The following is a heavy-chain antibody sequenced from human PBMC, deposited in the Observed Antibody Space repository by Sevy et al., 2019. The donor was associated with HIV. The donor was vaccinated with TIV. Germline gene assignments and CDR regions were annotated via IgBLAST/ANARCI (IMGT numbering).Heavy chain of an antibody. V-gene: IGHV4-30-2*01. CDR1: GASISTGGYS. J-gene: IGHJ5*02. CDR2: IFHSGSP. D-gene: IGHD3-16*01. CDR3: AREGRVGGYWFDP. Sequence: LRLSCAVSGASISTGGYSWSWIRQPPGKGLEWIGYIFHSGSPHYNPSLNSRVTISVDTSKNQFSLKLTSVTAADTAVYYWAREGRVGGYWFDPWGQGTLVTVSS.